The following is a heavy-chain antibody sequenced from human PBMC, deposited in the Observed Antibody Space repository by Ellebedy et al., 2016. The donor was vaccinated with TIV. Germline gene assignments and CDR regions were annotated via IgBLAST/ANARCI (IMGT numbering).Heavy chain of an antibody. CDR2: ISGSGDTT. CDR3: AKGAYGDPYFDY. Sequence: GGSLRLSXVASGFASGFSFSNYAMTWVRQAPGKGLEWVSSISGSGDTTYYTDSVKGRFTISRDNSKNTLYLQMNSLRAEDTAVYYCAKGAYGDPYFDYWGQGNLVTVSS. CDR1: GFASGFSFSNYA. J-gene: IGHJ4*02. V-gene: IGHV3-23*01. D-gene: IGHD4-17*01.